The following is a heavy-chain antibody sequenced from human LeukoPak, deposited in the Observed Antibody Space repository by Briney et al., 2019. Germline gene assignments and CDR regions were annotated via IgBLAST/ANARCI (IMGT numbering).Heavy chain of an antibody. J-gene: IGHJ6*02. V-gene: IGHV3-30*04. CDR3: ARVRVRAVLITYYYYSMDV. CDR2: ISYDGGNK. CDR1: GFSFSSYA. D-gene: IGHD3-10*01. Sequence: GGSLRLSCAASGFSFSSYAIHWVRQAPGKGLQWVALISYDGGNKDYATSVKGRFTISRDNSKNTLYLQVNSLRAEDTAVYYCARVRVRAVLITYYYYSMDVWGQGTTVTVSS.